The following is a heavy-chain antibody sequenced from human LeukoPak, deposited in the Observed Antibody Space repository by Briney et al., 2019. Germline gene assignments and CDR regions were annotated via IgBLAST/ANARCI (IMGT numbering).Heavy chain of an antibody. CDR2: IIPIFGTA. Sequence: GASVKVSCKASGYTFTSHVINWVRQAPGQGLEWMGGIIPIFGTANYAQKFQGRVTITADESTSTAYMELSSLRSEDTAVYYCASEGEDSSGYFDYWGQGTLVTVSS. CDR1: GYTFTSHV. D-gene: IGHD3-22*01. V-gene: IGHV1-69*13. J-gene: IGHJ4*02. CDR3: ASEGEDSSGYFDY.